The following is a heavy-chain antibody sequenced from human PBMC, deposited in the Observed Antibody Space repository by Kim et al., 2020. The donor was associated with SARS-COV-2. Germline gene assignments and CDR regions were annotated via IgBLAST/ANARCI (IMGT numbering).Heavy chain of an antibody. J-gene: IGHJ4*02. D-gene: IGHD6-19*01. CDR3: ARAAKYSSFFRPAYYFDY. CDR1: GGSISSYY. CDR2: IYYSGST. Sequence: SETLSLTCTVSGGSISSYYWSWIRQPPGKGLEWIGYIYYSGSTNYNPSLKSRVTISVDTSKNQFSLKLSSVTAADTAVYYCARAAKYSSFFRPAYYFDYWGQGTLVTVSS. V-gene: IGHV4-59*08.